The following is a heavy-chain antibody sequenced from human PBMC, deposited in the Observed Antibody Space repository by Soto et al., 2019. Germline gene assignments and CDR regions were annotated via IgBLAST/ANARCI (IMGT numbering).Heavy chain of an antibody. Sequence: GGSLRLSCAASGFTFSSYAMSWVRQAPGKGLEWVSAISGSGGSTYYADSVKGRFTISRDNSKNTLYLQMNSLRAEDTAVYYCAKAITMIVVVILGGAFDIWGQGTMLTVSS. J-gene: IGHJ3*02. CDR1: GFTFSSYA. D-gene: IGHD3-22*01. V-gene: IGHV3-23*01. CDR3: AKAITMIVVVILGGAFDI. CDR2: ISGSGGST.